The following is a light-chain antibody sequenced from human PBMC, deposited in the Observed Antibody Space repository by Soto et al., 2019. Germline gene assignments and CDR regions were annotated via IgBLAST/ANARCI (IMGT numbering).Light chain of an antibody. V-gene: IGKV2-28*01. CDR1: QSLLYENGYTY. CDR3: MQALKPPYT. Sequence: DIVMTQSPLSLPFTPGEPASISCRSSQSLLYENGYTYFDWYVQKPGQPPQLLIYLGSPLPSGVPDRFSGSVSGTDFTLKISRVETDDVVVYYCMQALKPPYTFGQETKLEIK. CDR2: LGS. J-gene: IGKJ2*01.